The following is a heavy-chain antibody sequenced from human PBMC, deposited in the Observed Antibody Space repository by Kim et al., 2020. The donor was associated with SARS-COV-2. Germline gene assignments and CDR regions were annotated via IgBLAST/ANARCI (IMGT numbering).Heavy chain of an antibody. J-gene: IGHJ4*02. D-gene: IGHD3-10*01. V-gene: IGHV1-69*13. CDR1: GGTFSSYA. Sequence: ASVKVSCKASGGTFSSYAISWVRQAPGQGLEWMGGIIPIFGTANYAQKFQGRVTITADESTSTAYMELSSLRSEDTAVYYCARDRTTMVRGWYYFDYWGQGTLVTVSS. CDR3: ARDRTTMVRGWYYFDY. CDR2: IIPIFGTA.